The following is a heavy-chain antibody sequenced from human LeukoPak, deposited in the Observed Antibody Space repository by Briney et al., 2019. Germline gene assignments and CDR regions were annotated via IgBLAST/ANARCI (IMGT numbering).Heavy chain of an antibody. CDR1: GYSISSGYY. Sequence: KPSETLSLTCTVSGYSISSGYYWGWIRQPPGKGLEWIGSIYHSGSTYYNPSLKSRVTISVDTSKNQFSLKLSSVTAADTAVYYCARKGVSSGYYDYWGQGTLVTVSS. V-gene: IGHV4-38-2*02. J-gene: IGHJ4*02. CDR3: ARKGVSSGYYDY. CDR2: IYHSGST. D-gene: IGHD3-22*01.